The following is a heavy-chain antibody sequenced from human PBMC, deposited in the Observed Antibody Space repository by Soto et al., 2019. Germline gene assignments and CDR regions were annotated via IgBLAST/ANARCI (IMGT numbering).Heavy chain of an antibody. CDR1: GFDFRSYG. CDR3: VRDSGWPILNFDS. CDR2: ASYDGSET. D-gene: IGHD3-10*01. Sequence: QVQLVESGGGVVQPGRSLRLACAASGFDFRSYGIHWVRQAPGRGLEWVAAASYDGSETYYADSAKGRFIVSKEISKNTVFLQMNALRNEDTALYFCVRDSGWPILNFDSWGQGTLVTVSS. V-gene: IGHV3-30*03. J-gene: IGHJ4*02.